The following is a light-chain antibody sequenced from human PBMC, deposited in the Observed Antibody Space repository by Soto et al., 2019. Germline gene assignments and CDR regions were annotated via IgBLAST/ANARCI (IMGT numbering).Light chain of an antibody. CDR3: QRYVCWT. J-gene: IGKJ1*01. Sequence: EIVLTQSPGTLSVSPGERATLSCRASQTISSNQLAWYQQKPGQAPSLLIHGTSRKATGIPDRFSGSGSVTDCTLTINRLEPEDSARYYGQRYVCWTLGKGTKLAI. CDR2: GTS. CDR1: QTISSNQ. V-gene: IGKV3-20*01.